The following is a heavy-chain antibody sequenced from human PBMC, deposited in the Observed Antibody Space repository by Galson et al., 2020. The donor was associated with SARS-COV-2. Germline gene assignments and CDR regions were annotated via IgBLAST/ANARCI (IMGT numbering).Heavy chain of an antibody. V-gene: IGHV1-24*01. J-gene: IGHJ5*02. Sequence: ASVKVSCKVSGYTLTELSMHWVRQAPGKGLEWMGGFDPEDGETIYAQKFQGRVTMTEDTSTDTAYMELSSLRSADTAVYYCATVPQWGIPNWFDPWGQGTLVTVSS. D-gene: IGHD6-19*01. CDR1: GYTLTELS. CDR3: ATVPQWGIPNWFDP. CDR2: FDPEDGET.